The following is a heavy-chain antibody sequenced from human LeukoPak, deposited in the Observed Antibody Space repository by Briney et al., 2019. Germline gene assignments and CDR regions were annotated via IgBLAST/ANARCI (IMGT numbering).Heavy chain of an antibody. J-gene: IGHJ3*02. CDR1: GFTLSNAW. CDR2: IKSKTNGETR. Sequence: GWSLRLSCAASGFTLSNAWMNWVRQAPGKGLEWVGLIKSKTNGETRDYAAPVKGRFTISRDNAKNTLYLQMNSLRAEDTAVYYCARDWSPYKAFDIWGQGTMVTVSS. V-gene: IGHV3-15*05. CDR3: ARDWSPYKAFDI. D-gene: IGHD5-24*01.